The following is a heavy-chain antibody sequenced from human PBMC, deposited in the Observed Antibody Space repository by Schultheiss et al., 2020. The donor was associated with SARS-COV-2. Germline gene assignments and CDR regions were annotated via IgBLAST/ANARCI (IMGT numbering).Heavy chain of an antibody. J-gene: IGHJ3*02. CDR1: GFTFSSYA. V-gene: IGHV3-23*01. CDR3: AKAPSGYYDSSGYYADDAFDI. CDR2: ISGSGGST. Sequence: GGSLRLSCAASGFTFSSYAMSWVRQAPGKGLEWVSAISGSGGSTYYADSVKGRFTISRDNSKNTLYLQMNSLRAEDTAVYYCAKAPSGYYDSSGYYADDAFDIWGQGTMVTVSS. D-gene: IGHD3-22*01.